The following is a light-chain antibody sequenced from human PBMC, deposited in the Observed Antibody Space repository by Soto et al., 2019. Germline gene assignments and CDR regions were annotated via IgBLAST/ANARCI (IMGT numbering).Light chain of an antibody. Sequence: QSVLTQPPSVPGAPGQTVTISCTGSGSNIGAGYGVQWYQQLPGTAPRLLIYGSDDRPSGAPDRFSASVSGNSASLAITGLQTEDEAVYYCQSYDSNLSEVFGPGTKSPS. V-gene: IGLV1-40*01. CDR3: QSYDSNLSEV. CDR2: GSD. J-gene: IGLJ1*01. CDR1: GSNIGAGYG.